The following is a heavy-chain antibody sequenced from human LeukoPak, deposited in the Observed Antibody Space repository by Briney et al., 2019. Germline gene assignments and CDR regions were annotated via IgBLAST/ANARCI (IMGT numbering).Heavy chain of an antibody. CDR3: ARGQNYYDSSGPLGYYFDY. CDR2: IKQDGSEK. CDR1: GFIFSSYW. J-gene: IGHJ4*02. D-gene: IGHD3-22*01. V-gene: IGHV3-7*01. Sequence: GGSLRLSCAASGFIFSSYWMSWLRQAPGKGLEWVANIKQDGSEKYYVDSVKGRFTISRDNAKNSLYLQMNSLRAEDTAVYYCARGQNYYDSSGPLGYYFDYWGQGTLVTVSS.